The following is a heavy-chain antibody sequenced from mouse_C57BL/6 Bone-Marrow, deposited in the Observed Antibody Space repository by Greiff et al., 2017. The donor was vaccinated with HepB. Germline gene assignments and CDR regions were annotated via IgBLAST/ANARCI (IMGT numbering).Heavy chain of an antibody. V-gene: IGHV1-76*01. CDR3: ARLYYGNYDAMDY. CDR1: GYTFTDYY. J-gene: IGHJ4*01. Sequence: VQLQQSGAELVRPGASVKLSCKASGYTFTDYYINWVKQRPGQGLEWIARIYPGSGNTYYNEKFKGKATLTAEKSSSTAYMQLSSLTSEDSAVYFCARLYYGNYDAMDYWGQGTSVTVSS. D-gene: IGHD2-1*01. CDR2: IYPGSGNT.